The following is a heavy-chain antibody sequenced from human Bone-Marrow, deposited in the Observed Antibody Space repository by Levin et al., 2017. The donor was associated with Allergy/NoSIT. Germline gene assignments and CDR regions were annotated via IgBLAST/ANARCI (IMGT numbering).Heavy chain of an antibody. D-gene: IGHD3-9*01. J-gene: IGHJ3*02. CDR2: IYESGST. V-gene: IGHV4-31*03. CDR3: ARSRLAGDAFDI. Sequence: SETLSLTCTVSGGSISSGGFYWSWIRQHPGTGLEWIGYIYESGSTYYNASLKSRVILSLDTSKNQFSLKLYSVTAADTAMYYCARSRLAGDAFDIWGHGTMVTVSS. CDR1: GGSISSGGFY.